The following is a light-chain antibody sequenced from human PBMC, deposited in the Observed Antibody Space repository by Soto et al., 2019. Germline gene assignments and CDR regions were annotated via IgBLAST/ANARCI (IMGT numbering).Light chain of an antibody. CDR2: GAS. V-gene: IGKV3-15*01. J-gene: IGKJ4*01. CDR1: QSVSNN. CDR3: HQYDNWPLT. Sequence: ERVMTQSPATLSVSPGERATLSCRASQSVSNNLAWYQQKPGQAPRLLIYGASTRAAGIPARFSGSGSATEFTLTISSLQSEDFAVYYCHQYDNWPLTFGGGTKVEIK.